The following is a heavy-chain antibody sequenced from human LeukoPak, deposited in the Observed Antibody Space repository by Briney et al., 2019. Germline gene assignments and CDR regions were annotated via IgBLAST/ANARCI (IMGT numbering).Heavy chain of an antibody. D-gene: IGHD6-13*01. J-gene: IGHJ3*02. CDR2: IYYSGST. CDR3: ARASMQQLPLRGGDAFDI. V-gene: IGHV4-59*02. Sequence: SETLSLTCTVSGGSVSSYYWSWIRQPPGKGLEWIGYIYYSGSTNYNPSLKSRVTISVDTSKNQFSLKLSSVTAADTAVYYCARASMQQLPLRGGDAFDIWGQGTMVTVSS. CDR1: GGSVSSYY.